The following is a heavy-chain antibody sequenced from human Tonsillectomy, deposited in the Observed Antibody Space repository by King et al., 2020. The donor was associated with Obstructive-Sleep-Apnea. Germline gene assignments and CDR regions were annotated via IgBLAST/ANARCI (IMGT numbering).Heavy chain of an antibody. CDR2: ISSNGGST. D-gene: IGHD6-19*01. Sequence: VQLVESGGGLVQPGGSLRLSCAAAGFTFSSYAMHWVRQAPGKGLEYVSAISSNGGSTYYSNSVKVRFTISRDNSKKTLYLQMGSLRAEDMAVYYCARDRVFSSGGPYYYFDYWGQGTLVTVSS. V-gene: IGHV3-64*01. J-gene: IGHJ4*02. CDR1: GFTFSSYA. CDR3: ARDRVFSSGGPYYYFDY.